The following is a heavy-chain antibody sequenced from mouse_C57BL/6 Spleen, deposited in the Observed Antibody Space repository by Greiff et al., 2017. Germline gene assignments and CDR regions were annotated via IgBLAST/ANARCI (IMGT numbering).Heavy chain of an antibody. D-gene: IGHD1-2*01. V-gene: IGHV5-17*01. Sequence: EVNVVESGGGLVKPGGSLKLSCAASGFTFSDYGMHWVRQAPEKGLEWVAYISSGSSTIYYADTVKGRFTISRDNAKNTLFLQMTSLRSEDTAMYYCARHYDGYWYFDVWGTGTTVTVSS. CDR2: ISSGSSTI. J-gene: IGHJ1*03. CDR1: GFTFSDYG. CDR3: ARHYDGYWYFDV.